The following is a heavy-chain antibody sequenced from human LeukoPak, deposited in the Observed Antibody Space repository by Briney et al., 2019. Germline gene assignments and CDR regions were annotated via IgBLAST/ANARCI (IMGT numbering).Heavy chain of an antibody. CDR1: GGSFSGYY. Sequence: PSETLSLTCAVYGGSFSGYYWSWIRQPPGKGLEWIGEINHSGSTNYNPSLKSRVTISVDTSKNQFSLKLSPVTAADTAVYYCARGGGNTMVRGGGRKKNENNKNFDYWGQGTLVTVSS. CDR2: INHSGST. V-gene: IGHV4-34*01. CDR3: ARGGGNTMVRGGGRKKNENNKNFDY. D-gene: IGHD3-10*01. J-gene: IGHJ4*02.